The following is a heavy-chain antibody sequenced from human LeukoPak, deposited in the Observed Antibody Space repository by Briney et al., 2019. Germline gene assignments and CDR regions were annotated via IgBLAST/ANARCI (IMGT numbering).Heavy chain of an antibody. Sequence: GGSLRLSCAASGFTFSSYSMNWVRQAPGKGLEWVSYISSSSSSIYYADSVKGRFTISRDNAKNSLYLQMNSLRAEDTAVFYCARLRDYDFWSGYLNYDAFDIWGQGTMVTVSS. CDR3: ARLRDYDFWSGYLNYDAFDI. CDR2: ISSSSSSI. D-gene: IGHD3-3*01. V-gene: IGHV3-48*01. J-gene: IGHJ3*02. CDR1: GFTFSSYS.